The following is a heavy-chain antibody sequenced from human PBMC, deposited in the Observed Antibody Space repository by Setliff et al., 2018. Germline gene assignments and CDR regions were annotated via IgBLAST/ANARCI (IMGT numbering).Heavy chain of an antibody. V-gene: IGHV1-2*02. CDR1: PYSFGGYY. J-gene: IGHJ5*02. D-gene: IGHD3-10*01. Sequence: GASVKVSCKTSPYSFGGYYIHWVRQAPGQGLEWMGWINTNSGDTRYAQKFQGRVTMTRDTSISTAYMELSRLRSDDTAVYYCARTKGFVDGYLDPWGQGTLVTVSS. CDR2: INTNSGDT. CDR3: ARTKGFVDGYLDP.